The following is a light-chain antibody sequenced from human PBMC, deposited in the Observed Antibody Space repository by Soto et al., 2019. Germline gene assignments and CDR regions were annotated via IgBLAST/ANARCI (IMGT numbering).Light chain of an antibody. J-gene: IGKJ1*01. CDR2: ATS. CDR1: QSIFNY. CDR3: QHSSLSPWT. V-gene: IGKV1-39*01. Sequence: DIQMTQSPSSLSASVGDRVTITCRASQSIFNYLNWYQQKPGKAPKRLIFATSNLQSGVPSRFSGSGPGTEFTLTISSLQLEDFATYSCQHSSLSPWTFGQGTKVEIK.